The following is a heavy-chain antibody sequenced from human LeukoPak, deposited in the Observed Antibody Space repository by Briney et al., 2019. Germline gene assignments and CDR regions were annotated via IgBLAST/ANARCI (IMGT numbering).Heavy chain of an antibody. CDR2: IGVAANT. D-gene: IGHD1-26*01. V-gene: IGHV3-13*01. Sequence: PGGSLRLSCAASRFTFSNYDMHWVRQATGKGLEWVSAIGVAANTFYSGSVKGRFTISRENAKNSLYLLMSSLRAEDTAMYYCARQNTPHGNFDYWGQGTLVTVSS. CDR1: RFTFSNYD. CDR3: ARQNTPHGNFDY. J-gene: IGHJ4*02.